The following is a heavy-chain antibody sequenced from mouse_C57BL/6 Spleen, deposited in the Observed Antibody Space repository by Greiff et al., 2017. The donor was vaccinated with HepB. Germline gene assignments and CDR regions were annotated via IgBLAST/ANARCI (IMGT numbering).Heavy chain of an antibody. CDR2: ISSGGSYT. Sequence: EVKLQESGGDLVKPGGSLKLSCAASGFTFSSYGMSWVRQTPDKRLEWVATISSGGSYTYYPDSVKGRFTISRDNAKNTLYLQMSSLKSEDTAMYYCARHESSGYTDYWGQGTTLTVSS. J-gene: IGHJ2*01. V-gene: IGHV5-6*01. D-gene: IGHD3-2*02. CDR3: ARHESSGYTDY. CDR1: GFTFSSYG.